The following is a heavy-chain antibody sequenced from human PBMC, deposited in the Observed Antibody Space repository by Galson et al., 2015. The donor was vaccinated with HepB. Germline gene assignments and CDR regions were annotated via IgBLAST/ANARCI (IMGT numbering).Heavy chain of an antibody. CDR1: GFTFSDYY. CDR3: AKTMYPSIWSSIES. CDR2: ISSSSTYT. D-gene: IGHD3-10*01. V-gene: IGHV3-11*06. Sequence: SLRLSCAASGFTFSDYYMSWIRQAPGKGLEWVSYISSSSTYTNYADSVKGRFTISRDNSKNTLYLEMSSLRVDDTAVYYCAKTMYPSIWSSIESWGQGTLVTVSS. J-gene: IGHJ4*02.